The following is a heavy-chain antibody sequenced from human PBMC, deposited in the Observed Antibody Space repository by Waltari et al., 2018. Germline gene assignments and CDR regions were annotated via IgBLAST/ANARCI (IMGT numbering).Heavy chain of an antibody. CDR3: ARGGYCGGDCYFWRWFDP. V-gene: IGHV4-34*01. CDR1: GGSFSGYY. CDR2: INLSGST. Sequence: QVQLQQWGAGLLKPSETLSLTCAVYGGSFSGYYWSWIRQPPGKGLEWIGEINLSGSTNYTPSLKSRVSISVDTSKNQFSLKLSSVTAADTAVYYCARGGYCGGDCYFWRWFDPWGQGTLVTVSS. D-gene: IGHD2-21*01. J-gene: IGHJ5*02.